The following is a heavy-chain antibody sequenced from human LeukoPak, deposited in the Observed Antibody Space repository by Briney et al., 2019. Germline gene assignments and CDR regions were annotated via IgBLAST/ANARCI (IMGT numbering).Heavy chain of an antibody. V-gene: IGHV1-8*01. CDR3: ARGDRDYYGSGSYQYYFDY. J-gene: IGHJ4*02. CDR1: GYTFTSYD. D-gene: IGHD3-10*01. Sequence: GASVKVSCKASGYTFTSYDINWVRQTTGQGLEWMGWMNPNSGNTGYAQKFQGRVTMTRNTSISTAYMELSSLRSEDTAVYYCARGDRDYYGSGSYQYYFDYWGQGTLVTVSS. CDR2: MNPNSGNT.